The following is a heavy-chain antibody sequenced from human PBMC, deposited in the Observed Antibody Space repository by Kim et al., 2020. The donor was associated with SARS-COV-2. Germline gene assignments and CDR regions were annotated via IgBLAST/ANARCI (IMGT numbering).Heavy chain of an antibody. CDR1: GGSISSYY. V-gene: IGHV4-59*08. CDR3: ARRWHDYGFDI. CDR2: IYYRGSS. J-gene: IGHJ3*02. Sequence: SQTLSLTCTVSGGSISSYYWSWIRQSPGRGLEWIGYIYYRGSSTYNPSLKSRVTISVDTSKNQLSLKLSSVTAADTSIYYCARRWHDYGFDIWGPGTMVT. D-gene: IGHD3-3*01.